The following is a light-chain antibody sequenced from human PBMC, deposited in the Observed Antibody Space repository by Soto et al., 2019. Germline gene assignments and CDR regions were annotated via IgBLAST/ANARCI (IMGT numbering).Light chain of an antibody. CDR2: AAS. CDR3: QKYNSAPLT. J-gene: IGKJ4*01. V-gene: IGKV1-27*01. CDR1: RPLSNY. Sequence: DIQMTQSPSSLSASVGDRVTLTCRASRPLSNYLAWYQQKPGKIPSLLIYAASTLQAGVPSRFSGSGSGTDFTLTISSLQPEDVAAYYCQKYNSAPLTFGGGTKVEIK.